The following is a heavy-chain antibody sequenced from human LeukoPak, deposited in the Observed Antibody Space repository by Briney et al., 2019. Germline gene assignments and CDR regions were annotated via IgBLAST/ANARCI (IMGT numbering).Heavy chain of an antibody. Sequence: ASVKVSCKASGYTFTGYYMHWVRQAPGQGLEWMGWINPNSGGTNYAQQFQGRVTMTRDTSISTAYMELSSLRSEDTAVYYCARDRGSKRVAYCGGDCYIGYSDLWGRGTLVTVSS. CDR2: INPNSGGT. D-gene: IGHD2-21*02. J-gene: IGHJ2*01. V-gene: IGHV1-2*02. CDR3: ARDRGSKRVAYCGGDCYIGYSDL. CDR1: GYTFTGYY.